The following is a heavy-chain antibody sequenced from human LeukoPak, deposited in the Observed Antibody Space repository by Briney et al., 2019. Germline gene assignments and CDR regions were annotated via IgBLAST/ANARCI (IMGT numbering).Heavy chain of an antibody. V-gene: IGHV1-24*01. CDR2: FDPEDVET. CDR1: GYTLTELS. Sequence: GASVKVSCKVSGYTLTELSMHWVRQAPGKGLEWMGGFDPEDVETIYAQKFQGRVTMTEDTSTDTAYMELSSLRSEDTAVYYCVRGAYSSSWLNFDYWGQGTLVTVSS. J-gene: IGHJ4*02. D-gene: IGHD6-13*01. CDR3: VRGAYSSSWLNFDY.